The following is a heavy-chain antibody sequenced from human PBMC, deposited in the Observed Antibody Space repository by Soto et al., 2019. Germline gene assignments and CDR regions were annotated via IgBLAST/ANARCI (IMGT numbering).Heavy chain of an antibody. CDR3: ARSGVAALDS. CDR2: ITSKSTYI. J-gene: IGHJ5*01. D-gene: IGHD2-8*01. V-gene: IGHV3-21*06. CDR1: GFTFRDYS. Sequence: GSLRLSFAASGFTFRDYSLNWVRQAPGKGLEWVSSITSKSTYIYYADSVKGRFTISRDNAKSSLYLQMDSLRADDTAVYFCARSGVAALDSWGQGTLVTVSS.